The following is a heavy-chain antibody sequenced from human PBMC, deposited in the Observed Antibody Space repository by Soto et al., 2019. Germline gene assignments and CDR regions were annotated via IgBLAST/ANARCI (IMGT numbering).Heavy chain of an antibody. CDR3: ARSLQNKYCSGGSCYTYNWFDP. V-gene: IGHV4-30-2*01. CDR1: GGSISSGGYS. D-gene: IGHD2-15*01. J-gene: IGHJ5*02. Sequence: QLQLQESGSGLVKPSQTLSLTCAVSGGSISSGGYSWSWIRQPPGKGLEWIGYIYHSGSTYYNPSLQRRATISSDRSKNQFSLKLSSVTAADTAVYYCARSLQNKYCSGGSCYTYNWFDPWGQGTLVTVSS. CDR2: IYHSGST.